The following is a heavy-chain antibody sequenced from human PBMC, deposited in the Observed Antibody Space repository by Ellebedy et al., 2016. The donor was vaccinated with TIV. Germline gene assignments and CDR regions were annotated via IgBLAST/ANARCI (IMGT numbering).Heavy chain of an antibody. CDR2: IKEDGSET. J-gene: IGHJ4*02. V-gene: IGHV3-7*01. Sequence: GESLKISXAASGFTFSRYWMSWVRQAPGKGLEWVANIKEDGSETYYVDSVKGRFTISRDNAKNSLYLQMISLRGEDTAVYYCARWEDHSIGDYWGQGALVTVSS. D-gene: IGHD1-26*01. CDR1: GFTFSRYW. CDR3: ARWEDHSIGDY.